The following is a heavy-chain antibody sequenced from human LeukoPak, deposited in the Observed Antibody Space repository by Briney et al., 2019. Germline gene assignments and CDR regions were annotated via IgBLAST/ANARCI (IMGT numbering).Heavy chain of an antibody. CDR1: GFTFGNHA. V-gene: IGHV3-49*04. CDR3: ARGPIQLWIHNAMDV. J-gene: IGHJ6*02. D-gene: IGHD5-18*01. CDR2: IRSKAYCWTT. Sequence: GGSLRLSCRGSGFTFGNHAMSWVRQAPGKGLEWVGFIRSKAYCWTTEYAASVKDRFTISSDHSARIVYLQMNSLRIEDTAVYYCARGPIQLWIHNAMDVWGQGTTVTVSS.